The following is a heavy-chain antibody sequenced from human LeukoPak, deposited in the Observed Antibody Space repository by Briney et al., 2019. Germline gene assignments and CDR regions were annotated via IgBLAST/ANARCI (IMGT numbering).Heavy chain of an antibody. CDR1: GGSFSGYY. Sequence: PSETLSLTCAVYGGSFSGYYWSWIRQPPGKGLEWIGEINHSGSTNYNPSLKSRVTISVDTSKNQFSLKLSSVTAADTAVYYCAKDIGGYYLDAFDMWGQGTMVTVSS. CDR3: AKDIGGYYLDAFDM. D-gene: IGHD3-22*01. V-gene: IGHV4-34*01. J-gene: IGHJ3*02. CDR2: INHSGST.